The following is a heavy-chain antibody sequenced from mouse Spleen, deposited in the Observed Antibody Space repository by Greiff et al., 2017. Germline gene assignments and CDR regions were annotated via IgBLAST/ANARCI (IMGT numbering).Heavy chain of an antibody. Sequence: VQLQQSGPGLVKPSQSLSLTCSVTGYSITSGYYWNWIRQRPGNKLEWMGYISYDGSNNYNPSLKNRISITRDTSKNQFFLKLNSVTTEDTATYYCATLDYWGQGTTLTVSS. V-gene: IGHV3-6*01. CDR1: GYSITSGYY. CDR3: ATLDY. CDR2: ISYDGSN. J-gene: IGHJ2*01.